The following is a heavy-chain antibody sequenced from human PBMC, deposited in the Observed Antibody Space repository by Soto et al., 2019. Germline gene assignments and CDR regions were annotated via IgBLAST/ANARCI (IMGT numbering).Heavy chain of an antibody. D-gene: IGHD4-17*01. CDR2: IYYSGST. CDR1: GGAINSSSYY. Sequence: PSETLYLTCTVSGGAINSSSYYWGWIRQPPGKGLEWIGSIYYSGSTYYIPSPKSRVTISVDTSKNQFSLKLSSVTAADTSVYYCASTTVTTEVGAFVILGQGTMVTVSS. J-gene: IGHJ3*02. CDR3: ASTTVTTEVGAFVI. V-gene: IGHV4-39*01.